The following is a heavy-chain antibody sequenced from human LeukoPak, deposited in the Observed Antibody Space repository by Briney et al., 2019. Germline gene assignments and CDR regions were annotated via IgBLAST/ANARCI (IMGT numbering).Heavy chain of an antibody. CDR2: TSGSGGST. V-gene: IGHV3-23*01. D-gene: IGHD3-22*01. CDR1: GFTFSSYA. Sequence: GGSLRLSCAASGFTFSSYAMSWVRQAPGKGLEWVSATSGSGGSTYYADSVKGRFTISRDNSKNTLYLQMNSPRAEDTAVYYCAKSMYYYDSSGYNYFDYWGQGTLVTVSS. J-gene: IGHJ4*02. CDR3: AKSMYYYDSSGYNYFDY.